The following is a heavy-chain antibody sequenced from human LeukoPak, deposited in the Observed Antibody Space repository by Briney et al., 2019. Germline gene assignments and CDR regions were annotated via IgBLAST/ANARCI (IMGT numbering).Heavy chain of an antibody. CDR2: IYSGGTI. D-gene: IGHD3-22*01. J-gene: IGHJ3*01. CDR1: GFSVRTNY. V-gene: IGHV3-53*01. CDR3: VRAVHHPFYSDSSGYYGDAFDV. Sequence: PGGSLRLSCAASGFSVRTNYMSWVRQAPGKGLEWVSVIYSGGTIRYADSVKGRFTISRDNSRDTLHLQMNSLRVDDTAVYYCVRAVHHPFYSDSSGYYGDAFDVWGQGTVVTVSS.